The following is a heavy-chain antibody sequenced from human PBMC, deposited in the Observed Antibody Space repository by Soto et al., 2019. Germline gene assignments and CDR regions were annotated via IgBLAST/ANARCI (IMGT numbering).Heavy chain of an antibody. J-gene: IGHJ4*02. CDR1: GYTFTSYG. CDR3: ARGVVGATTISLGY. Sequence: ASVKVSCKASGYTFTSYGISWVRQAPGQGLEWMGWISAYNGNTNYAQKLQGRVTMTTDTSTSAAYMELRSLRSDDTAVYYCARGVVGATTISLGYWGQGTLVTVSS. D-gene: IGHD1-26*01. V-gene: IGHV1-18*04. CDR2: ISAYNGNT.